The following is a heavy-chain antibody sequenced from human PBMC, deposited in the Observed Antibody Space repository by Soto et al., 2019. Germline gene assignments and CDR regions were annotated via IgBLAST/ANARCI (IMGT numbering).Heavy chain of an antibody. V-gene: IGHV3-23*01. J-gene: IGHJ4*02. CDR3: AKDRGYPRDYFHY. CDR1: GFTLNNYG. D-gene: IGHD6-13*01. CDR2: ISPNGQGI. Sequence: EVQLLESGGGLVQPGGSLRLSCAASGFTLNNYGMSWVRQAPGKGLEWVSAISPNGQGIYYADSVKGRFIISNDNSRNTVFLHMDSLTADDTAFYYCAKDRGYPRDYFHYWGQGTLVTVSS.